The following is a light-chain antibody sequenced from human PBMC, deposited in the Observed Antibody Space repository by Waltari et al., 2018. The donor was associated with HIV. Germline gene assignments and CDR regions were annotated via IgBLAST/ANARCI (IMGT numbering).Light chain of an antibody. Sequence: IAMTQSPDSLAVSLGERATIKCKSRQSVLYTSDNKNNVAWYQQKPGQPPKLLIYWASTRESGVPDRFSGSGSGTDLTLTISNLQAEDVAVYYCQQYYSFPVTFGGGTRVELK. V-gene: IGKV4-1*01. J-gene: IGKJ4*01. CDR3: QQYYSFPVT. CDR1: QSVLYTSDNKNN. CDR2: WAS.